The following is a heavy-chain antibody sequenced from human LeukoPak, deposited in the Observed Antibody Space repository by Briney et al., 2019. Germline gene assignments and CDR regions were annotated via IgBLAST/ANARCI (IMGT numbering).Heavy chain of an antibody. V-gene: IGHV4-4*07. CDR3: ARDSGTTGEVKFDP. CDR2: ISGSGVI. Sequence: SETLSLTCTVSGGPITTYYLSWIRQSAGMGLEWIGRISGSGVITYNPSLKSRVILSLDTSNNHFSLKLISVTAADTAVYYCARDSGTTGEVKFDPWGQGTLVTVSS. CDR1: GGPITTYY. J-gene: IGHJ5*02. D-gene: IGHD3-10*01.